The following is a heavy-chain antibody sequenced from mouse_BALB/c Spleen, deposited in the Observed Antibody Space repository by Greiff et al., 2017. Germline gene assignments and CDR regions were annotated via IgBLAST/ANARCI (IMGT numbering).Heavy chain of an antibody. CDR2: IDPSDSET. J-gene: IGHJ1*01. CDR1: GYTFTSYW. Sequence: QVQLQQPGAELVKPGAPVKLSCKASGYTFTSYWMNWVKQRPGRGLEWIGRIDPSDSETHYNQKFKDKATLTVDKSSSTAYIQLSSLTSEDSAVYYCAREDGNYDWYFDVWGAGTTVTVSS. CDR3: AREDGNYDWYFDV. D-gene: IGHD2-1*01. V-gene: IGHV1-69*02.